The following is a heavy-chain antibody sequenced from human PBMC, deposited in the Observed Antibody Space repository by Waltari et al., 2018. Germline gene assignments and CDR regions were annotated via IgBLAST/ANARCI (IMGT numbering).Heavy chain of an antibody. V-gene: IGHV3-23*01. CDR1: GFTFSSYA. Sequence: EVQLLESGGGLVQPGGSLRLSCAASGFTFSSYAMSWVRQAPGKGLEWVSAISGSGGSTYYADSVKGRFTISRDNSKNTLYLQMNSLRAEDTAVYYCAKVSMVTKSVSLYYFDYWGQGTLVTVSS. J-gene: IGHJ4*02. CDR2: ISGSGGST. CDR3: AKVSMVTKSVSLYYFDY. D-gene: IGHD4-17*01.